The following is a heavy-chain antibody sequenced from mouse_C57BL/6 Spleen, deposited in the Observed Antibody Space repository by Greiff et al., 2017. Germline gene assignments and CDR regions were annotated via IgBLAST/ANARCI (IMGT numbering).Heavy chain of an antibody. V-gene: IGHV5-4*03. J-gene: IGHJ4*01. CDR2: ISDGGSYT. CDR1: GFTFSSYA. CDR3: ARVFYYGIYYAMDY. D-gene: IGHD1-1*01. Sequence: DVKLVESGGGLVKPGGSLKLSCAASGFTFSSYAMSWVRQTPEKRLEWVATISDGGSYTYYPDNVKGRFTISRDNAKNNLYLQMSHLKSEDTAMYYCARVFYYGIYYAMDYWGQGTSVTVSS.